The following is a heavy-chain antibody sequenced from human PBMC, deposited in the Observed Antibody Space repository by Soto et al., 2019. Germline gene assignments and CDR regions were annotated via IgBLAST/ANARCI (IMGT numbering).Heavy chain of an antibody. CDR2: ISGTGGST. CDR1: GLTFSSYA. V-gene: IGHV3-23*01. J-gene: IGHJ4*02. CDR3: AKDGGFGGGTLDC. Sequence: EVQPLESGGGLVQPGGSLRLSCAASGLTFSSYAMTWVRQAPGKGLEWVSSISGTGGSTYYADSVKGRFTISRENSKNTVYLQMNSVRAEDTAVYYGAKDGGFGGGTLDCWGQGTQLTVSS. D-gene: IGHD2-15*01.